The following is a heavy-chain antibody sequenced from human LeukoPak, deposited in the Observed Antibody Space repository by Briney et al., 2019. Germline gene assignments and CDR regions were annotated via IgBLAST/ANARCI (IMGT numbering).Heavy chain of an antibody. Sequence: PGGSLRLSCAASGFTFSSYTLNWVRQAPGKGLEWVSSISGSSIYIYYADSVKGRFTISRDNAKNSLYLQMNSLRVEDTAVYYCARERVAGTYLFDYWGQGTLVTVSS. CDR1: GFTFSSYT. CDR2: ISGSSIYI. V-gene: IGHV3-21*01. CDR3: ARERVAGTYLFDY. D-gene: IGHD6-19*01. J-gene: IGHJ4*02.